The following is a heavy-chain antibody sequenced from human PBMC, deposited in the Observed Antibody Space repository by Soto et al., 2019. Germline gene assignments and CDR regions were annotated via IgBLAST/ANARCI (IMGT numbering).Heavy chain of an antibody. V-gene: IGHV1-69*12. Sequence: QVQLVQSGAEVKKPGSSVKVSCKASGVPFSSYAISWVRQAPGQGLAWMGGIIPIFGTANYAQKFQGRVTITADESTRTAYMELSSLRSEDTAVYYCARAGGYQRPKNWFDPWGQGTLVTVSS. CDR3: ARAGGYQRPKNWFDP. CDR1: GVPFSSYA. J-gene: IGHJ5*02. CDR2: IIPIFGTA. D-gene: IGHD2-2*01.